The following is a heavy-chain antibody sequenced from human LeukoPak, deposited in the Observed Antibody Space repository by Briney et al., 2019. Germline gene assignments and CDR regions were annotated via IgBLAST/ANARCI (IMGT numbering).Heavy chain of an antibody. J-gene: IGHJ6*02. Sequence: GGSLRLSCAASGFTFSDYYMSWIRQAPGKGLEWVSYISGSGSTIYYADSVKGRFTISRDNAKNSLYLQMNSLRAEDTAVYYCARDQGPNYYGSGSIQYGMDVWGQGTTVTVSS. D-gene: IGHD3-10*01. CDR1: GFTFSDYY. CDR3: ARDQGPNYYGSGSIQYGMDV. CDR2: ISGSGSTI. V-gene: IGHV3-11*01.